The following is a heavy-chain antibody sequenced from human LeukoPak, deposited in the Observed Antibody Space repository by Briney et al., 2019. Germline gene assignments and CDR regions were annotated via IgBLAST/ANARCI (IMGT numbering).Heavy chain of an antibody. CDR2: MNPNSGNT. Sequence: GASVKVSCKASGYTFTSYDINWVRQAPGQGLEWMGWMNPNSGNTGYAQKFQGRVTMTRNTSISTAYMELSSLRSEDTAVYYCARALSDYGDYGAWGQGTLVTVSS. D-gene: IGHD4-17*01. J-gene: IGHJ5*02. V-gene: IGHV1-8*01. CDR1: GYTFTSYD. CDR3: ARALSDYGDYGA.